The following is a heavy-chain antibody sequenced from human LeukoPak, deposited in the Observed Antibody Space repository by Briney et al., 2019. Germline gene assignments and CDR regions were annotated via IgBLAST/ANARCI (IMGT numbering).Heavy chain of an antibody. CDR3: ARGTRQTRIAAARSRAFDI. J-gene: IGHJ3*02. D-gene: IGHD6-13*01. Sequence: SETLSLTCAVSGGSISSSNWWSWVRQPPGKGLEWIGEIYHSGSTNYNPSPKSRVTISVDKSKNQFSLKLSSVTAADTAVYYCARGTRQTRIAAARSRAFDIWGQGTMVTVSS. V-gene: IGHV4-4*02. CDR2: IYHSGST. CDR1: GGSISSSNW.